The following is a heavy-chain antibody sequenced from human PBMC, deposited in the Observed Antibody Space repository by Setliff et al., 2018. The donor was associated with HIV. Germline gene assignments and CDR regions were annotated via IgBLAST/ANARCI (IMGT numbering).Heavy chain of an antibody. J-gene: IGHJ3*02. Sequence: KTSETLSLTCSVSGDSISRSNYYWGWTRQSPGKGLEWVGSISSSGGTSYSAASLKSRVTLSIDTSKNQFSLKLSSVTAADTAIYYCARVPRITTLRNAFDIWGQGTMVTVSS. D-gene: IGHD3-3*01. V-gene: IGHV4-39*07. CDR3: ARVPRITTLRNAFDI. CDR2: ISSSGGT. CDR1: GDSISRSNYY.